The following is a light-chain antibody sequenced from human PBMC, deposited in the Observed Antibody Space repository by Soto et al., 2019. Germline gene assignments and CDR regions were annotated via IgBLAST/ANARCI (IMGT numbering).Light chain of an antibody. V-gene: IGKV4-1*01. CDR2: WAS. Sequence: EIVMTQSPDSLAVALGETATINCTSSRRLLCTTNKKNDLAWYQQKAGQPPKLLFYWASTRESGVPDRFSGSGSGTAFPLTITSLQSEDVAVDYCHQYYSLTHPWTCGQGTKVEI. CDR1: RRLLCTTNKKND. CDR3: HQYYSLTHPWT. J-gene: IGKJ1*01.